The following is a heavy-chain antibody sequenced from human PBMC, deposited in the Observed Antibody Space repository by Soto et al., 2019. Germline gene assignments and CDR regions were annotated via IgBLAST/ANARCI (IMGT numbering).Heavy chain of an antibody. CDR2: LSSSSSYI. V-gene: IGHV3-21*01. CDR1: GFTFSSYT. D-gene: IGHD4-17*01. Sequence: EVQLVESGGGLVKPGGSLRLSCAASGFTFSSYTMNWVRQAPGKGLEWVSSLSSSSSYIYYADSVKGRFTISRDNANNSLYLQMTSLRAEDTAVYYCAGGGIMYGDYRSMDVWGKGTTVTVSS. CDR3: AGGGIMYGDYRSMDV. J-gene: IGHJ6*03.